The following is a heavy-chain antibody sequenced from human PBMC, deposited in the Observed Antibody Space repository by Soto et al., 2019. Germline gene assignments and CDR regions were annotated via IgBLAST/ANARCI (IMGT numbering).Heavy chain of an antibody. CDR1: GHTFSNYA. CDR3: AKGGNIAVVVADYGMDV. J-gene: IGHJ6*02. D-gene: IGHD2-15*01. CDR2: INAGNGNT. Sequence: GASVKVSCKASGHTFSNYAMHWVRQAPGQRLEWMGWINAGNGNTKYSQKFQDRVTITRDTSASTAYMELSSLRSEDTAVYYCAKGGNIAVVVADYGMDVWGQGTTVTVSS. V-gene: IGHV1-3*01.